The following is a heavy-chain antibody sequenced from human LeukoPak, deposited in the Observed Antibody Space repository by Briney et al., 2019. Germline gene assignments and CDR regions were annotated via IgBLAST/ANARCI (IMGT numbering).Heavy chain of an antibody. V-gene: IGHV3-21*01. D-gene: IGHD2-21*01. J-gene: IGHJ4*02. Sequence: GGSLRLSCAASGFTFSSYNMKWVRQTPGKGLEWVSSISHSSGYIEYADSVKGRFTISRDNGKSSLYLQMNTLRAEDTAVYYCARGGGYCGGDCYGIDYWGQGTLVTVSS. CDR1: GFTFSSYN. CDR3: ARGGGYCGGDCYGIDY. CDR2: ISHSSGYI.